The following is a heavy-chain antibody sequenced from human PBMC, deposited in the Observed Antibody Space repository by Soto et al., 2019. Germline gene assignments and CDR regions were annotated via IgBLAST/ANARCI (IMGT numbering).Heavy chain of an antibody. CDR3: ARDQGGEFLTGSGMDV. Sequence: QVQLQESGPGLVKPSETLSLTCTVSGDSISRYYWSWIRLSPGKGLEWIGYIYYSGETNYNPSVTSRVTISVDRTKNQFSLKLSSVTAAYTAVYYCARDQGGEFLTGSGMDVWGPGTTVTVSS. CDR1: GDSISRYY. CDR2: IYYSGET. D-gene: IGHD3-10*01. J-gene: IGHJ6*02. V-gene: IGHV4-59*01.